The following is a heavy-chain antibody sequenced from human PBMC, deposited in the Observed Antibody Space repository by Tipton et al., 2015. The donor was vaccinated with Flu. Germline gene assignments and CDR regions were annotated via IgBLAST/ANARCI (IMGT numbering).Heavy chain of an antibody. Sequence: TLSLTCTVSGYSISSGYYWGWIRQPPGKGLEWIGSIYHSGSTYYNPSLKSRVTISVDTSKNQFSLKLSSVTAADTAVYYCARRVVVPAAIYFDYWGQGTLVTVSS. CDR2: IYHSGST. V-gene: IGHV4-38-2*02. CDR1: GYSISSGYY. CDR3: ARRVVVPAAIYFDY. J-gene: IGHJ4*02. D-gene: IGHD2-2*01.